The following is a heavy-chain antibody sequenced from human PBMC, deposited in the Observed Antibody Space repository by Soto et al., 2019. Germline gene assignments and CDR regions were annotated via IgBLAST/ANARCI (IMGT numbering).Heavy chain of an antibody. Sequence: SETLSLTCTVSGGSISSYYWSWIRQPPGKGLEWIGYIYYSGSTNYNPSLKSRVTISVDTSKNQFSLQLNSVTPEDTAVYYCARAYCSGGSCWAWSSWFDPWGQGTLVTVSS. CDR1: GGSISSYY. CDR3: ARAYCSGGSCWAWSSWFDP. CDR2: IYYSGST. D-gene: IGHD2-15*01. V-gene: IGHV4-59*12. J-gene: IGHJ5*02.